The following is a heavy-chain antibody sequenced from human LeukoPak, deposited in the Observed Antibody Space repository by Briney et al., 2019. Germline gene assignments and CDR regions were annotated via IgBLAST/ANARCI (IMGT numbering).Heavy chain of an antibody. CDR2: IRSGGIYI. J-gene: IGHJ5*02. CDR1: VFTFSRYS. Sequence: GGSLRLSCADSVFTFSRYSMNWVRQAPGKGLEWVSSIRSGGIYIYYADSVKGRFTISRDNAKNSLFLRMNSLRAEDTAVYYCASLEYYDILTGDNWFDPWGQGTLVTVSS. D-gene: IGHD3-9*01. V-gene: IGHV3-21*01. CDR3: ASLEYYDILTGDNWFDP.